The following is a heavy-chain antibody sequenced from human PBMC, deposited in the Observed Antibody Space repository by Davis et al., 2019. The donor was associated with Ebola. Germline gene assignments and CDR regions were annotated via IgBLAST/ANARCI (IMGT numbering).Heavy chain of an antibody. Sequence: SETLSLTCAVSGGSISSSNWWSWVRQPPGKGLEWIGAIYHSGSTNYNPSLKSRVTISVDKSKNQFSLKLSSVTAADTAVYYCARDLGLGYCSGGSCFRVNYYGMDVWGQGTTVTVSS. CDR2: IYHSGST. D-gene: IGHD2-15*01. J-gene: IGHJ6*02. CDR1: GGSISSSNW. V-gene: IGHV4-4*02. CDR3: ARDLGLGYCSGGSCFRVNYYGMDV.